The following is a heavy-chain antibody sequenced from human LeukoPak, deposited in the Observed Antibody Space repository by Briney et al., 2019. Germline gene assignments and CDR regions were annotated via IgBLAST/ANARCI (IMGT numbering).Heavy chain of an antibody. Sequence: GGSLRLSCAVSGFTFSSYAVHWVRQAPGKGLEWVAVISYDGSKKYYADSVEGRFTISRDNSKNTLYLQMNSLRVEDTAVYYCARGESYRFDYWGQGTLVTVSP. CDR1: GFTFSSYA. V-gene: IGHV3-30-3*01. D-gene: IGHD3-16*01. CDR3: ARGESYRFDY. J-gene: IGHJ4*02. CDR2: ISYDGSKK.